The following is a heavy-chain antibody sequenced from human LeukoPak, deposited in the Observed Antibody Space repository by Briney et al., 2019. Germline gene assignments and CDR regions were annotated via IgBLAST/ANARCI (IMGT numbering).Heavy chain of an antibody. J-gene: IGHJ4*02. D-gene: IGHD6-19*01. Sequence: PSGTLSLTCAVYGGSFSGYYWSWIRQPPGKGLEWIGEINHSGSTNYNPSLKSRVTISVDTSKNQFSLKLSSVTAADTAVYYCARGVYWRETRAVAEFDYWGQGTLVTVSS. CDR1: GGSFSGYY. CDR2: INHSGST. CDR3: ARGVYWRETRAVAEFDY. V-gene: IGHV4-34*01.